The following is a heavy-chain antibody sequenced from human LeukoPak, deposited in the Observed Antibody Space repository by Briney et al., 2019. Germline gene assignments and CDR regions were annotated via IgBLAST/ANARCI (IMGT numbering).Heavy chain of an antibody. CDR1: GFTFSSYA. CDR2: IKGSGDGT. CDR3: GRDPNGDYVGAFDF. D-gene: IGHD4-17*01. Sequence: GGSLRLLCAASGFTFSSYAMTWVRQAPGKGLEWVSSIKGSGDGTSYADSVKGRFTMSRDNSKNTLYLQMNSLRAEDTAIYYCGRDPNGDYVGAFDFWGQGTLVTVSS. V-gene: IGHV3-23*01. J-gene: IGHJ3*01.